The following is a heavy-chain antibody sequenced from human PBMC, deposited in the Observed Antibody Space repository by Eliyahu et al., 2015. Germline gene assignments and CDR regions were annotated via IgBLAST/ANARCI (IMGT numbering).Heavy chain of an antibody. D-gene: IGHD2-2*01. J-gene: IGHJ5*02. Sequence: EVQLVESGGGSVQPGGSLRLXCXASGFTFNXYTXNXVRXXPXKGLEWVSYIGSGXSTIYYADSVKGRFTISRDNAKNSLYLQMNSLRDEDTAVYYCARGPDPTGYCSTTSCSRVWFDPWGQGTLVTVSS. CDR1: GFTFNXYT. V-gene: IGHV3-48*02. CDR3: ARGPDPTGYCSTTSCSRVWFDP. CDR2: IGSGXSTI.